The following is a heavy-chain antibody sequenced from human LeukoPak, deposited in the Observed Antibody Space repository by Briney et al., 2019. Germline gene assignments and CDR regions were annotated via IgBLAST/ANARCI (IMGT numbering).Heavy chain of an antibody. CDR2: INPSGGST. Sequence: ASVKVSCKASGYTFTSYYMHWVRQAPGQGLEWMGIINPSGGSTSYAQKFQGTVTMTRDTSTSTVYMELSSLRSEDTAVYHCARVYYDILTGYYLPDYWGQGTLVTVSS. V-gene: IGHV1-46*01. CDR3: ARVYYDILTGYYLPDY. J-gene: IGHJ4*02. D-gene: IGHD3-9*01. CDR1: GYTFTSYY.